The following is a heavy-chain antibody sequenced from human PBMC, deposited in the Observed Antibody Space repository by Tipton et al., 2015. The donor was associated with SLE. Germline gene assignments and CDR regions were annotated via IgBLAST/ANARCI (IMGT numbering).Heavy chain of an antibody. Sequence: TLSLTCTVSGGSISSYYWSWIRQPPGKGLEWIGYIYYSGSTNYNPSLKSRVTISVDTSKNQFYLKLSSVTAADTAVYYCARDGSPGALDIWGQGTRVTVSS. V-gene: IGHV4-59*01. J-gene: IGHJ3*02. CDR1: GGSISSYY. CDR2: IYYSGST. CDR3: ARDGSPGALDI. D-gene: IGHD1-26*01.